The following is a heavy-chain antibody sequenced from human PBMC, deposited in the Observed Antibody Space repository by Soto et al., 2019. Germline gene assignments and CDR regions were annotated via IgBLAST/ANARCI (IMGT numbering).Heavy chain of an antibody. Sequence: QVQLVESGGGVVQPGRSLRLSCAASGFTFSSYGMHWVRQAPGKGLEWVAVIWYDGSNKYYADSVKGRFTISRDNSKNTLYLQMNSLRAEDTAVYYCARDQEPICYDSSGLGYWGQGTLVTVSS. D-gene: IGHD3-22*01. CDR3: ARDQEPICYDSSGLGY. J-gene: IGHJ4*02. CDR2: IWYDGSNK. V-gene: IGHV3-33*01. CDR1: GFTFSSYG.